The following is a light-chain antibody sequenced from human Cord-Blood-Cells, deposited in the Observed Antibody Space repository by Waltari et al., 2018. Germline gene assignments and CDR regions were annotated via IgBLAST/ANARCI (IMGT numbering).Light chain of an antibody. CDR1: SSDVGGYNY. Sequence: QYALTQPASVSGSPGQSITISCTGTSSDVGGYNYVSWYQQHPGKAPKLMIYDVSKRPSGVSNRFSGSKSVNTASLTISGLQAEDEADYYCSSYTSSSTRVFGGGTKLTVL. V-gene: IGLV2-14*01. CDR3: SSYTSSSTRV. CDR2: DVS. J-gene: IGLJ3*02.